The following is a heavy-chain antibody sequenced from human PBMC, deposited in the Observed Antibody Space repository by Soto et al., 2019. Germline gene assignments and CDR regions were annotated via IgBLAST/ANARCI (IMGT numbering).Heavy chain of an antibody. D-gene: IGHD1-7*01. CDR1: GDSISSGGYY. J-gene: IGHJ4*02. CDR3: ARVKGGTTRRAFDS. Sequence: QVQLQESGPGLVKPSQTLSLTCTVSGDSISSGGYYWSWIRQHPGKGLEWIGDIYDNGGPYSSPSLRGRVVISLDRSENQFSLRLSSVTAADTAVYYCARVKGGTTRRAFDSWGQGTLVTVSS. CDR2: IYDNGGP. V-gene: IGHV4-31*03.